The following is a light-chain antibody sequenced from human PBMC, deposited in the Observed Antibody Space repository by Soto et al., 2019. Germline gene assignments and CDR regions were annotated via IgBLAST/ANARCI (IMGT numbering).Light chain of an antibody. V-gene: IGKV3-15*01. Sequence: EIVLTQSPGTLSLSPGERATLSCRASQSLTNSFIAWYQQKPGQAPRLLIYAASARATGIPARFSGSGSGTDFTLTISSLQSEDFAAYYCQQYNKWPYTFGQGTKVDIK. CDR1: QSLTNS. J-gene: IGKJ2*01. CDR2: AAS. CDR3: QQYNKWPYT.